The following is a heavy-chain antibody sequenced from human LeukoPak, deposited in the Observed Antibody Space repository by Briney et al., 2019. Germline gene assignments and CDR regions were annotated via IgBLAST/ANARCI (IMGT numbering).Heavy chain of an antibody. CDR1: GFTFSSYA. V-gene: IGHV3-23*01. Sequence: PGGSLRLSCAASGFTFSSYAMSWVRQAPGEGLEWVSAISGSGGSTYYADSVKGRFTIFRDNSKNTLYLQMNSLRAEDTAVYYCAKDLGWVTTTAFDIWGQGTMVTVSS. J-gene: IGHJ3*02. CDR3: AKDLGWVTTTAFDI. CDR2: ISGSGGST. D-gene: IGHD2-21*02.